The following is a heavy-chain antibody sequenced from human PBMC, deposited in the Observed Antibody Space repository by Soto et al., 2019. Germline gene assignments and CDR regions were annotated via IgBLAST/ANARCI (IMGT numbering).Heavy chain of an antibody. CDR3: TTDSLTAAAAPRCFQH. D-gene: IGHD6-25*01. J-gene: IGHJ1*01. CDR2: IKSKTDGGTT. Sequence: GESLKISCAASGFTFSNAWMNWVRQAPGKGLEWVGRIKSKTDGGTTDYAAPVKGRFTISRDDSKNTLYLQMNSLKTEDTAVYYCTTDSLTAAAAPRCFQHWGQGTLVTVSS. CDR1: GFTFSNAW. V-gene: IGHV3-15*07.